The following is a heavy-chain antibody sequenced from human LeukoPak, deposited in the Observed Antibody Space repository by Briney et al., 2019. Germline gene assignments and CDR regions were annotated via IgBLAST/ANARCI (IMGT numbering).Heavy chain of an antibody. CDR2: ISYDGSNK. V-gene: IGHV3-30-3*01. CDR1: GFIFSSYA. CDR3: ARDGLMVYAIYY. Sequence: GGSLRLSCAASGFIFSSYAMHWVRQAPGRGLEWVAVISYDGSNKYYADSVKGRFTISRDNSRNTLYLQMNSLRAEDTAVYYCARDGLMVYAIYYWGQGTLVTVSS. J-gene: IGHJ4*02. D-gene: IGHD2-8*01.